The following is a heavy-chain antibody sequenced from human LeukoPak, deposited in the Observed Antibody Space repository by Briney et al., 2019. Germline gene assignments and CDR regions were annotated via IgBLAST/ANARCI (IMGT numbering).Heavy chain of an antibody. CDR3: ARGVGGRRYCSGGSCSPTIYYFDY. V-gene: IGHV1-8*01. Sequence: ASVKVSCKASGYTFTSYDINWMRQATGQGLEWMGWMNPNSGNTGYAQKFQGRVTMTRNTSISTAYMELSSLRSEDTAVYYCARGVGGRRYCSGGSCSPTIYYFDYWGQGTLVTVSS. D-gene: IGHD2-15*01. J-gene: IGHJ4*02. CDR1: GYTFTSYD. CDR2: MNPNSGNT.